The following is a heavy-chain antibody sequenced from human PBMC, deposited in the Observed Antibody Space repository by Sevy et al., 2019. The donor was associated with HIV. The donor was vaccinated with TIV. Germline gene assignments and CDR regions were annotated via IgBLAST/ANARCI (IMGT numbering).Heavy chain of an antibody. V-gene: IGHV4-59*01. CDR2: IYYSGST. CDR1: GGSISSYY. J-gene: IGHJ5*02. CDR3: ARDRPGYSSSWTGDWFDT. D-gene: IGHD6-13*01. Sequence: SETLSLTCTVSGGSISSYYWSWIRQPPGKGLEWIGYIYYSGSTNYNPSLKSRVTISVDTSKNQFSLKLSSVTAADTAVYYCARDRPGYSSSWTGDWFDTWGQGTLVTVSS.